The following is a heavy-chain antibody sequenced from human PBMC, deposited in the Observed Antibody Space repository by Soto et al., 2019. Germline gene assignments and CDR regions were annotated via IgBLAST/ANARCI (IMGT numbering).Heavy chain of an antibody. D-gene: IGHD3-16*02. CDR1: GGSFSGYY. CDR3: ARDRLIYDYIWGSYRSSYYMDV. J-gene: IGHJ6*03. V-gene: IGHV4-34*01. CDR2: INHSGST. Sequence: ASETLSLTCAVYGGSFSGYYWSWIRQPPGKGLEWIGEINHSGSTNYNPSLKSRVTISVDTSKNQFSLKLSSVTAADTAVYYCARDRLIYDYIWGSYRSSYYMDVWGKGTTVTVSS.